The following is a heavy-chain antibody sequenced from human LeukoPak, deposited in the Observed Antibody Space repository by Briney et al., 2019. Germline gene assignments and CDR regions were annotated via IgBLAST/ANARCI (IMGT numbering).Heavy chain of an antibody. CDR2: IKQDGSET. J-gene: IGHJ4*02. V-gene: IGHV3-7*01. D-gene: IGHD1-1*01. CDR1: GFTFSNYW. Sequence: GGSLRLSCAASGFTFSNYWMNWVRQAPGKGLEWVANIKQDGSETYYVDSVKGRFTISRDNAKNSLYLQMNSLRAGDTAVYYCAREKASTTGTTDYDYWGQGTLVTVSS. CDR3: AREKASTTGTTDYDY.